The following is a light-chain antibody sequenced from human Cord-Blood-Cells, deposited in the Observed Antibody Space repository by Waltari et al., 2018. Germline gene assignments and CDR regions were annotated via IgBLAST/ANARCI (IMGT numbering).Light chain of an antibody. CDR2: DAS. CDR3: QQYNSYSWT. CDR1: QSISSW. Sequence: IQMATSPSTLSASVGDRVTITCRVSQSISSWLAWYQQKPGKAPQLLIYDASSLESGVPSKFSGSGWGTEFTLTISSLQPDDFATYYCQQYNSYSWTFGEGTKVEIK. J-gene: IGKJ1*01. V-gene: IGKV1-5*01.